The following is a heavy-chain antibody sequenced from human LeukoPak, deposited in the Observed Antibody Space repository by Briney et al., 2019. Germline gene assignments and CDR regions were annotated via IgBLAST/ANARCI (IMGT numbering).Heavy chain of an antibody. V-gene: IGHV4-34*01. CDR1: GGSFSGYY. Sequence: SETLSLTCAVYGGSFSGYYWSWIRQPPGKGLEWIGEINHSGSTNNNPSLKSRVTISVDTSKNQFSLKLSSVTAADTAVYYCARGVARHRYFNLWGRGTLVTVSS. CDR3: ARGVARHRYFNL. J-gene: IGHJ2*01. CDR2: INHSGST. D-gene: IGHD2-15*01.